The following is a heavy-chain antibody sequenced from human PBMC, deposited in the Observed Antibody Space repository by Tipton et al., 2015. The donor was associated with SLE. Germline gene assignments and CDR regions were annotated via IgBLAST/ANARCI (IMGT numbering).Heavy chain of an antibody. D-gene: IGHD3-22*01. CDR3: AREDDSSGLY. Sequence: LRLSCTVSGGSISSHYWSWIRQPPGKGLEWIGYIYYSGSTNYNPSLKSRVTISVDTSKNQFSLKLSSVTAADTAVYYCAREDDSSGLYWGQGTLVTASS. CDR1: GGSISSHY. J-gene: IGHJ4*02. CDR2: IYYSGST. V-gene: IGHV4-59*11.